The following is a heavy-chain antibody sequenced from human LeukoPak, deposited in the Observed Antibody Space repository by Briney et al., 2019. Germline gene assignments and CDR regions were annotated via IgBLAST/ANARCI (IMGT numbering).Heavy chain of an antibody. CDR3: ARDPFRDSSGWWGRGHWFDP. CDR1: GGSISSYY. D-gene: IGHD6-19*01. Sequence: PSETLSLTCTVSGGSISSYYWSWIRQPPGKGLEWIGYIYYSGSTNYNPSLKSRVTMSVDTSKNQFSLKLSSVTAADTAVYYCARDPFRDSSGWWGRGHWFDPWGQGTLVTVSS. J-gene: IGHJ5*02. CDR2: IYYSGST. V-gene: IGHV4-59*12.